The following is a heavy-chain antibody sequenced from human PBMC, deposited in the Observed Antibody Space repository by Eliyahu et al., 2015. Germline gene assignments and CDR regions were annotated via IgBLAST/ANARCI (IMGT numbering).Heavy chain of an antibody. CDR1: GFTFDDYT. D-gene: IGHD4-17*01. V-gene: IGHV3-43*01. Sequence: CAASGFTFDDYTMHWVRQAPGKGPEWVSVISWDGGSTSYADSVKGRFTISRDNSKNSLYLQMNSLRTEDTALYYCVKDISGDGFDYWGQGTLVTVSS. J-gene: IGHJ4*02. CDR3: VKDISGDGFDY. CDR2: ISWDGGST.